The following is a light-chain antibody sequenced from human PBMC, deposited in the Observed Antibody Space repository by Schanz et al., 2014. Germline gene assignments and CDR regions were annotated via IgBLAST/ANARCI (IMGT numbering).Light chain of an antibody. CDR2: DVS. Sequence: QSALTQPRSVSGSPGQSVTVSCTGTSSDVGGYNYVSWYQQHPGKAPKLMIYDVSKRPSGVPDRFSGSKSGNTASLTVSGLQAEDEADYYCCSYAGSINWVFGGGTQLTVL. CDR1: SSDVGGYNY. CDR3: CSYAGSINWV. J-gene: IGLJ7*01. V-gene: IGLV2-11*01.